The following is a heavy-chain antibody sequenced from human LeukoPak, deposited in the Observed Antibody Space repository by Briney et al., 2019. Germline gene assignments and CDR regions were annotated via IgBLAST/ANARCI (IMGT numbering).Heavy chain of an antibody. CDR1: GGSISSYY. CDR3: ARHSVLGSSWPGEYYYYMDV. V-gene: IGHV4-59*04. J-gene: IGHJ6*03. Sequence: PSETLSLTCTVSGGSISSYYWSWIRQPPGKGLEWIGYIYYSGSTYYNPSLKSRVTISVDTSKNQFSLKLSSVTAADTAVYYCARHSVLGSSWPGEYYYYMDVWGKGTTVTVSS. D-gene: IGHD6-13*01. CDR2: IYYSGST.